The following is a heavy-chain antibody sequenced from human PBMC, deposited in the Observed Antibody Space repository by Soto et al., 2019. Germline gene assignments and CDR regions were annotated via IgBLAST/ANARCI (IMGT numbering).Heavy chain of an antibody. Sequence: DVQLVESGGGLVQPGGSLRLSCTASGFTLSSHWVTWVRLAPGKVLEWVAIIRQDGAQTHYVDAVKGRFPISRDNTKNTVYLQRSRLGSEETDVYDCGSGSGWVFHSWGKGNRVTVS. CDR1: GFTLSSHW. CDR3: GSGSGWVFHS. V-gene: IGHV3-7*02. CDR2: IRQDGAQT. J-gene: IGHJ4*02. D-gene: IGHD6-19*01.